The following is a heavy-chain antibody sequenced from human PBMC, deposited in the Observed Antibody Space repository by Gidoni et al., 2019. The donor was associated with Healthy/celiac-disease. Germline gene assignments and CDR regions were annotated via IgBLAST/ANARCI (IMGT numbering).Heavy chain of an antibody. V-gene: IGHV3-30-3*01. J-gene: IGHJ4*02. CDR2: ISYDGSNK. Sequence: QVQLVASGGGVVQPGRSLRLSCAASGLPFSSYAMHWVRQAPGKGLEWVAVISYDGSNKYYADSVKGRFTISRDNSKNTLYLQMNSLRAEDTAVYYCASPHAYNSSSWYNHYWGQGTLVTVSS. CDR1: GLPFSSYA. CDR3: ASPHAYNSSSWYNHY. D-gene: IGHD6-13*01.